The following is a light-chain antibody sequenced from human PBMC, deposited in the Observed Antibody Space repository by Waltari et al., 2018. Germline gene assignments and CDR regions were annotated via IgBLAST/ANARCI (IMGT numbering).Light chain of an antibody. CDR1: QTVRTF. Sequence: EIVLTQSPATLSLSPGERATLSCRASQTVRTFLAWYQQKPGQAPRLLSFDASSRATGIPAKFRGSGSGTDVTLTVSNLEPEDFAVYYCQQRSNWPYTFGQGTRVDIK. CDR3: QQRSNWPYT. CDR2: DAS. J-gene: IGKJ2*01. V-gene: IGKV3-11*01.